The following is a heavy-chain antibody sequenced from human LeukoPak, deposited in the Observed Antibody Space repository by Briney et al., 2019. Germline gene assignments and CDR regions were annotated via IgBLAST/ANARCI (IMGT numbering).Heavy chain of an antibody. CDR2: INHSGST. CDR1: GGSFSGYY. D-gene: IGHD4-17*01. V-gene: IGHV4-34*01. Sequence: SETLSLTCAVYGGSFSGYYWSWIRQPPGKGLEWIGEINHSGSTNYNPSLKSRVTISVDKSKNQFSLKLSSVTAADTAVYYCARDQRLYGVLDYWGQGTLVTVSS. J-gene: IGHJ4*02. CDR3: ARDQRLYGVLDY.